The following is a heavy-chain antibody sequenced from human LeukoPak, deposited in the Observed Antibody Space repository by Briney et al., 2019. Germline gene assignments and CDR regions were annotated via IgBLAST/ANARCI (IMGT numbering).Heavy chain of an antibody. V-gene: IGHV1-18*01. CDR3: ARGFGDLDYYYGMVV. D-gene: IGHD3-10*01. CDR2: ISVYNDDT. CDR1: GYMYRNYG. J-gene: IGHJ6*04. Sequence: ASVKVSCKASGYMYRNYGIVWVRQAPGQGPEWMGWISVYNDDTYYAQTFQGRVTMTTDTLTTTAYMELTSLRSDDTAVYYCARGFGDLDYYYGMVVWGTGTTVTVFS.